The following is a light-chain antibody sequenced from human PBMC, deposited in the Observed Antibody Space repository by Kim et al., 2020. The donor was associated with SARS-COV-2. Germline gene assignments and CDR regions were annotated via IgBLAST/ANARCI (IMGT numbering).Light chain of an antibody. CDR2: EVN. CDR1: SRDVGSYNL. V-gene: IGLV2-23*02. Sequence: QSNTISCTGTSRDVGSYNLVSCYQQHPGKAPTLMIYEVNKWPSGVSNRFSGSKSGNTASLTISGLQAEDEANYYCCSYAGSRTNWVFGGGTQLTVL. CDR3: CSYAGSRTNWV. J-gene: IGLJ3*02.